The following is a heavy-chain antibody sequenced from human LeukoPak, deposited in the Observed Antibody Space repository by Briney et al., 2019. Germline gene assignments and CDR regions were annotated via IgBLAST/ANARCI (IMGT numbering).Heavy chain of an antibody. CDR1: GYTLTDYY. CDR2: INPNTGGT. D-gene: IGHD1/OR15-1a*01. CDR3: ARGGLYNWNIDY. V-gene: IGHV1-2*02. J-gene: IGHJ4*02. Sequence: ASVKVSCKASGYTLTDYYMHWVRQAPGQGLEWMGWINPNTGGTNYAQKFQGRVTMTRDTSISTGYVELSRLRSDDTAVYYCARGGLYNWNIDYWGQGSLVTVSS.